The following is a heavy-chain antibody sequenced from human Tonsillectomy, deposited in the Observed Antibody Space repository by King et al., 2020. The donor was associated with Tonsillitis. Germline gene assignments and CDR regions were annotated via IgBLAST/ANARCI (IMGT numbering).Heavy chain of an antibody. CDR3: ARRQARPDHDAFDI. CDR1: EYSFNNYW. V-gene: IGHV5-51*03. CDR2: IYPGDSDT. D-gene: IGHD6-6*01. Sequence: QLVQSGAEVKKPGASLKISCKGSEYSFNNYWIGWVRQMPGKGLEWMGIIYPGDSDTRYSPSFQGQVTISADKSISTVYLQWSSLKASATGMYYCARRQARPDHDAFDIWGQGTAVTVSP. J-gene: IGHJ3*02.